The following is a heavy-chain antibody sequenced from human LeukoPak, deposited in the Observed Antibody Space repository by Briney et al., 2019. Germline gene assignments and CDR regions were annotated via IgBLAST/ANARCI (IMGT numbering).Heavy chain of an antibody. CDR3: ARDGWREEDI. V-gene: IGHV1-69*13. CDR1: GGTFSSYA. Sequence: GASVKVSCKASGGTFSSYAISWVRQAPGQGLEWMGGIIPIFGTANYAQKFQGRGTLTADESTSTAYMELSSLRDEDTAAYYCARDGWREEDIWGQGTMVTVSS. J-gene: IGHJ3*02. CDR2: IIPIFGTA. D-gene: IGHD6-19*01.